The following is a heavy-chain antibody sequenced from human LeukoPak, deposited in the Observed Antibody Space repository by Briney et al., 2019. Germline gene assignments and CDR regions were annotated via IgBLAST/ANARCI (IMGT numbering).Heavy chain of an antibody. Sequence: GSVKVSCKASGYTFTSYGISWVRQAPGQGLEWMGWISAYNGNTNYAQKLQGRVTMTTDTSTSTAYMELRSLRSDDTAVYYCARLDYYDSQGDVWGKGTTVTVSS. V-gene: IGHV1-18*01. CDR2: ISAYNGNT. CDR3: ARLDYYDSQGDV. D-gene: IGHD3-22*01. J-gene: IGHJ6*04. CDR1: GYTFTSYG.